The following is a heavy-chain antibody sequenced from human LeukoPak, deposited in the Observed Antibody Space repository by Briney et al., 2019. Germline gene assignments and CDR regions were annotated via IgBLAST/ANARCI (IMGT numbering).Heavy chain of an antibody. D-gene: IGHD1-26*01. Sequence: ASVKVSCKAPGGTFSSYAISWVRRAPGQGLEWMGGIIPIFGTANYAQKFQGRVTITADESTSTAYMELSSLRSEDTAVYYCARARAIGSNFDYWGQGTLVTVSS. J-gene: IGHJ4*02. CDR1: GGTFSSYA. CDR3: ARARAIGSNFDY. V-gene: IGHV1-69*13. CDR2: IIPIFGTA.